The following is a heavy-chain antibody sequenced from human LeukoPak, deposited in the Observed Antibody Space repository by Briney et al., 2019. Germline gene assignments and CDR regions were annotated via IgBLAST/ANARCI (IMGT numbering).Heavy chain of an antibody. CDR3: ARDLTSSSTAYFQH. CDR2: ISGSGGST. D-gene: IGHD6-6*01. CDR1: GFTFSSYA. Sequence: PGGSLRLSCAASGFTFSSYAMSWVRQAPGKGLEWVSAISGSGGSTYYADSVKGRFTISRDDAKNSLYLQMNSLRAEDTAVYYCARDLTSSSTAYFQHWGQGTLVTVSS. V-gene: IGHV3-23*01. J-gene: IGHJ1*01.